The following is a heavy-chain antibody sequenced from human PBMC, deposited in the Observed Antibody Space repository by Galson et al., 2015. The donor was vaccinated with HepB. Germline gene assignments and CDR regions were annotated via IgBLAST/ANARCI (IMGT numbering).Heavy chain of an antibody. CDR1: GFTFSSYA. CDR2: ISYDGSNK. Sequence: SLRLSCAASGFTFSSYAMHWVRQAPGKGLEWVAVISYDGSNKYYADSVKGRFNISRDNSKNTLYLQMNSLRAEDTAVYYCARVGIASGGGYDLPIYYFDYWGQGTLVTVSS. CDR3: ARVGIASGGGYDLPIYYFDY. J-gene: IGHJ4*02. V-gene: IGHV3-30-3*01. D-gene: IGHD5-12*01.